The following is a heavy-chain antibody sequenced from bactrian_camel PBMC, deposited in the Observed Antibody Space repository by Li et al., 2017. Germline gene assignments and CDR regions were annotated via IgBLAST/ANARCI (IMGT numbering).Heavy chain of an antibody. J-gene: IGHJ4*01. Sequence: HVQLVESGGGSVQAGGSLRLSCTVSGSTRNCMGWFRQPPGKEREGIASLDTDGRITYAKSVKGRFTISRDDAKNTMYLQMNNLQPEDTAMYYCAAGSSGAGWQFLRADAFPYWGQGTQVTVS. CDR3: AAGSSGAGWQFLRADAFPY. V-gene: IGHV3S53*01. CDR2: LDTDGRI. D-gene: IGHD1*01. CDR1: GSTRNC.